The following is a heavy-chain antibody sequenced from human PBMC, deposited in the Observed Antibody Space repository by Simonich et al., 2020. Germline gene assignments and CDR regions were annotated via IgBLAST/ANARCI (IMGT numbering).Heavy chain of an antibody. CDR1: GFTFSSYA. D-gene: IGHD1-26*01. CDR3: AREGAGNDAFDI. Sequence: QVQLVESGGGVVQPGRSLRLSCAASGFTFSSYAMHWVSQAPGKGLGGGAVISYDGSNKYYADSVKGRFTISRDNSKNTLYLQMNSLRAEDTAVYYCAREGAGNDAFDIWGQGTMVTVSS. CDR2: ISYDGSNK. J-gene: IGHJ3*02. V-gene: IGHV3-30*07.